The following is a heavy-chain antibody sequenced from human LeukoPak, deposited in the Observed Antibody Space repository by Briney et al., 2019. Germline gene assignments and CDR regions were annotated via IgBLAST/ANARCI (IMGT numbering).Heavy chain of an antibody. CDR2: ISAYNGNT. Sequence: ASVKVSCKASGYTFTSYGISWVRQAPGQGLEWMGWISAYNGNTNYAQQLQGRVTMTTDTSTTTAYMELRSLRSDDTALYYCARAGTESKWGLPRADYYYMDVWGKGTTVTVSS. V-gene: IGHV1-18*01. CDR3: ARAGTESKWGLPRADYYYMDV. D-gene: IGHD7-27*01. J-gene: IGHJ6*03. CDR1: GYTFTSYG.